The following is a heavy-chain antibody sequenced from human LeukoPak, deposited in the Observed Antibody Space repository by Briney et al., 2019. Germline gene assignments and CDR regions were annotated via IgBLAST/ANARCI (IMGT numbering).Heavy chain of an antibody. Sequence: ASVKVCGKASGYTFTSYAMHWVRKSPGQRVEWMGGINAGNGKTKYSQKFQGRVTITRDTSASTAYMELSSLRSEDTAVFYRARRRLRYFDWLPDYWGQGTLVTVSS. CDR2: INAGNGKT. CDR3: ARRRLRYFDWLPDY. D-gene: IGHD3-9*01. J-gene: IGHJ4*02. CDR1: GYTFTSYA. V-gene: IGHV1-3*01.